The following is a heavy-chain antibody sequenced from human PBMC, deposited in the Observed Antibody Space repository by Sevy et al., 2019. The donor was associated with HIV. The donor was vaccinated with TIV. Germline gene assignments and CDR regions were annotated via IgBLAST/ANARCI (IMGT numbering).Heavy chain of an antibody. D-gene: IGHD6-6*01. CDR1: GFTFSDYY. CDR3: ARGRGIAARLNGYYGMDV. V-gene: IGHV3-11*01. CDR2: ISSSGSTI. J-gene: IGHJ6*02. Sequence: GGSLRLSCAASGFTFSDYYMSWIRQAPGKGLEWVSYISSSGSTIYYADSVKGRFTISRDNAKNSLYLQMNILRAEDTAVYYCARGRGIAARLNGYYGMDVWGQGTTVTVSS.